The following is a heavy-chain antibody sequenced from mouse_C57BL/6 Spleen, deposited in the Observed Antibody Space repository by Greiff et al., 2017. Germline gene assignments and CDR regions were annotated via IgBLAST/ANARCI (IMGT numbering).Heavy chain of an antibody. Sequence: VQVVESGPGLVAPSQSLSITCTVSGFSLTSYGVHWVRQPPGKGLEWLVVIWSDGSTTYNSALKSRLSISKDNSKSQVFLKMNSLQTEDTAMYYCARHDGNYAGDAMDYWGQGTSVTVSS. CDR2: IWSDGST. J-gene: IGHJ4*01. CDR3: ARHDGNYAGDAMDY. V-gene: IGHV2-6-1*01. CDR1: GFSLTSYG. D-gene: IGHD2-1*01.